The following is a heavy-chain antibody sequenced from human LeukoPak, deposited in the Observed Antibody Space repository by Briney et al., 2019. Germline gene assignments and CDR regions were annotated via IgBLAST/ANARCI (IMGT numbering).Heavy chain of an antibody. D-gene: IGHD3-22*01. CDR2: ISWNSGSI. CDR1: GFTFDDYA. CDR3: AKDSSYYDSSVLDY. J-gene: IGHJ4*02. Sequence: GGSLRLSCAASGFTFDDYAMHWVRHAPGKGLEWVSGISWNSGSIGYADSVKGRFTISRDNAKNSLYLQMNSLRAEDTALYYCAKDSSYYDSSVLDYWGQGTLVTVSS. V-gene: IGHV3-9*01.